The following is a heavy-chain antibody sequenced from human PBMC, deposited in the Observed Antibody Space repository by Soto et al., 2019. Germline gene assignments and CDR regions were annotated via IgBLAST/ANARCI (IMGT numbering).Heavy chain of an antibody. CDR3: ATSSGWYFNY. CDR1: GFTFSSYA. V-gene: IGHV3-23*01. CDR2: ISDVGGTT. D-gene: IGHD6-19*01. Sequence: GGSLRLSCAASGFTFSSYAMTWVRQAPGKGLERVSGISDVGGTTYYADSVEGRFTISRDNSKSTLYLQMNSLTTEDTAVYFCATSSGWYFNYWGLGTLVTVSS. J-gene: IGHJ4*02.